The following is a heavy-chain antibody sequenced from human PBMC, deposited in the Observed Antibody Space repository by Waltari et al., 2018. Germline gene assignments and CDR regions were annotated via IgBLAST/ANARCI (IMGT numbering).Heavy chain of an antibody. J-gene: IGHJ4*02. V-gene: IGHV4-59*01. CDR2: IYYSGRT. CDR3: ARDGGSPPFDY. D-gene: IGHD1-26*01. Sequence: QVQLQESGPGLVKPSETLSLTCTVSGGSISSYYWSWIRQPPGKGLEWIGYIYYSGRTNYNPSLKSRVTISVDTSKNQFSLKLSSVTAADTAVYYCARDGGSPPFDYWGQGTLVTVSS. CDR1: GGSISSYY.